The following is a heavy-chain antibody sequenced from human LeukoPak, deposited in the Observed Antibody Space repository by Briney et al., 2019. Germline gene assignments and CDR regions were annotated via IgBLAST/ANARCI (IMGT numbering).Heavy chain of an antibody. CDR2: IHHYGTT. CDR1: GGSFSGYY. CDR3: ARTYQSTVPGIAGGGTFDY. D-gene: IGHD6-13*01. Sequence: PSETLSLTCAVYGGSFSGYYWSWIRQTPEKGLEWIGEIHHYGTTNYNPSLKSQGTILIDTSKIQFSMKLSSVNAEDTAVYYCARTYQSTVPGIAGGGTFDYWGQGILVTVSS. J-gene: IGHJ4*02. V-gene: IGHV4-34*01.